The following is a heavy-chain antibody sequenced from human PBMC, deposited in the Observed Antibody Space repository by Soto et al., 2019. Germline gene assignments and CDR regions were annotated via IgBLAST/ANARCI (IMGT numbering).Heavy chain of an antibody. CDR2: IYYSGST. CDR3: ARDERPGYYYYGMDV. CDR1: GGSISSYY. J-gene: IGHJ6*02. Sequence: PSETLSLTCTVSGGSISSYYWSWIRQPPGKGLEWIGYIYYSGSTNYNPSLKSRVTISVDTSKNQFSLKLCSVTAADTAVYYCARDERPGYYYYGMDVWGQGTTVTVSS. V-gene: IGHV4-59*01. D-gene: IGHD3-10*01.